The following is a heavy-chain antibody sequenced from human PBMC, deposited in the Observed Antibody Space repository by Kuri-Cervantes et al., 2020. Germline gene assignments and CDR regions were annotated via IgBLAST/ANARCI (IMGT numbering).Heavy chain of an antibody. Sequence: LSLTCAASGFIFSNYFMSWVRQAPGKGLEWVSDISGSSGTTNYAASVKGRFTISRDNSKNTLYLQMNNVRAEDTAVYYCAKGVSSWYRGATDYWGQGILVTVSS. V-gene: IGHV3-23*01. D-gene: IGHD6-13*01. CDR1: GFIFSNYF. CDR2: ISGSSGTT. CDR3: AKGVSSWYRGATDY. J-gene: IGHJ4*02.